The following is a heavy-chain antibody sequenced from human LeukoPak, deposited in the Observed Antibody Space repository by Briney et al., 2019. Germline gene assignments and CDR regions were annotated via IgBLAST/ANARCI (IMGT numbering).Heavy chain of an antibody. V-gene: IGHV4-30-4*08. J-gene: IGHJ5*02. D-gene: IGHD3-22*01. Sequence: PSQTLSLTCTVSGGSISSGDYYWSWIRQPPGKGLEWIGYIYYSGSTYYSPSLKSRVTISVDTSKNQFSLKLSSVTAADTAVYYCARDLWVVSGGGYLRWFDPWGQGTLVTVSS. CDR1: GGSISSGDYY. CDR2: IYYSGST. CDR3: ARDLWVVSGGGYLRWFDP.